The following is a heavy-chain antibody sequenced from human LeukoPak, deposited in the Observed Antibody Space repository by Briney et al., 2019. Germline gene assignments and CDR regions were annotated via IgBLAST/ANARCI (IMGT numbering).Heavy chain of an antibody. V-gene: IGHV4-38-2*02. CDR3: ARDQACCGGDCYFDF. D-gene: IGHD2-21*02. Sequence: PSETLSLTCAVSDYSISSAYYWGRIRQPPGKGLEWIGSIYHSGSTDYNPSLKSRVTISVDTSKNQFSLKLRSVTAADTAVYYCARDQACCGGDCYFDFWGQGTLVTVSS. J-gene: IGHJ4*02. CDR2: IYHSGST. CDR1: DYSISSAYY.